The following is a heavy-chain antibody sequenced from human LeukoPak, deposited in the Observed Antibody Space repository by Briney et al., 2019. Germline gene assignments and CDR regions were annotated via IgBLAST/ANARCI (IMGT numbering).Heavy chain of an antibody. V-gene: IGHV3-21*01. CDR2: ISRDSSYI. Sequence: KSGGSLRLSCAASGFIFSSSAMEWVRQAPGKGLEWVSSISRDSSYIYYADSVKGRFTISRDNAKNSLYLQMNSLRAEDTAVYYCARGYCSGGSCYGTGWGQGTLVTVSS. D-gene: IGHD2-15*01. CDR3: ARGYCSGGSCYGTG. CDR1: GFIFSSSA. J-gene: IGHJ4*02.